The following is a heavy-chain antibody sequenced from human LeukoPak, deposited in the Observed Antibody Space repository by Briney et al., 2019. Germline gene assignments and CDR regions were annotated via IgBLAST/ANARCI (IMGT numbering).Heavy chain of an antibody. CDR2: ISGSSIYI. CDR3: ARDWSGTAHDASDV. D-gene: IGHD1-14*01. V-gene: IGHV3-21*01. Sequence: GGSLRLSCAASGXTFSTYSMNWVRQAPGKGLEWVSYISGSSIYISYADSVKGRFTISRDNAKSSLYLQMNSLRAEDTAVYYCARDWSGTAHDASDVWGQGTVVTVSS. J-gene: IGHJ3*01. CDR1: GXTFSTYS.